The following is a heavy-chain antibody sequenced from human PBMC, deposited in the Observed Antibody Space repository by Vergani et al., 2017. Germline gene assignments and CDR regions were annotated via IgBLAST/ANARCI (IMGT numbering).Heavy chain of an antibody. CDR3: ARDRGIVVVIGPLASPTDY. Sequence: QVQLVQSGAEVKKPGASVKVSCKASGYTFTSSGISWVRQAPGQGLEWMGWISAYNGNTNYAQKLQGRVTMTTDTSTSTAYMELRSLRSDDTAVYYCARDRGIVVVIGPLASPTDYWGQGTLVTVSS. D-gene: IGHD3-22*01. V-gene: IGHV1-18*01. CDR2: ISAYNGNT. J-gene: IGHJ4*02. CDR1: GYTFTSSG.